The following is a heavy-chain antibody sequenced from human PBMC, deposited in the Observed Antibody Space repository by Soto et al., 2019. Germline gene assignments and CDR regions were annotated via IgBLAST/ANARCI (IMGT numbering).Heavy chain of an antibody. D-gene: IGHD1-26*01. CDR1: GFSLTTTGVG. J-gene: IGHJ4*02. CDR3: TQVYGSGSWGWYFHS. CDR2: VFWDGGE. V-gene: IGHV2-5*02. Sequence: QITLRESGPSLVKPTETLTLTCTFSGFSLTTTGVGVGWIRQPPGKALEWLAVVFWDGGERSSPSLKSRVTITKDTSKDQVVFTMTNMDPADTATYYCTQVYGSGSWGWYFHSWGQGTLVTVSS.